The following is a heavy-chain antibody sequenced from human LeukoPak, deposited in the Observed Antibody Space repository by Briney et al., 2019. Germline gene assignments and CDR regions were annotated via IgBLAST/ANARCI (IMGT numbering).Heavy chain of an antibody. D-gene: IGHD3-10*01. CDR1: GYTFTSNY. CDR3: ARDLKDDGFGAEGSLDF. V-gene: IGHV1-2*02. Sequence: ASVKVSCKALGYTFTSNYVLWVRQAPGQGLEWVGWIDPNNGATYYAQQFQGRVTMTRDTSITTAYMELDSLTSDYMAVYYCARDLKDDGFGAEGSLDFWGQGTLVTVSS. CDR2: IDPNNGAT. J-gene: IGHJ4*02.